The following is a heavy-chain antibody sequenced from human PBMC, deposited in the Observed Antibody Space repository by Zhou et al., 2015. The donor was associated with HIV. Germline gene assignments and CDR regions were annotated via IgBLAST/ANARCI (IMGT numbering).Heavy chain of an antibody. V-gene: IGHV3-30-3*01. CDR1: GFTFSSYA. CDR2: ISYDGSNK. Sequence: QVQLVESGGGVVQPGRSLRLSCAASGFTFSSYAIHWVRQAPGKGLEWVAVISYDGSNKYYADSVKGRFTISRDNSKNTVYLQMNSLRAEDTAVYYCARGGYQLRKGAPDYWGQGTLVTVSS. J-gene: IGHJ4*02. D-gene: IGHD2-2*01. CDR3: ARGGYQLRKGAPDY.